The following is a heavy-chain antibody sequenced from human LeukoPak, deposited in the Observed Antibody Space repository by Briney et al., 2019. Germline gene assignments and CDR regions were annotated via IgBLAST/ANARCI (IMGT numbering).Heavy chain of an antibody. D-gene: IGHD6-13*01. V-gene: IGHV1-8*01. CDR2: MNPNSGST. Sequence: ASVKASCKASGYTFTSYDINWVRQATGQGLEWMGWMNPNSGSTGYAQKFQGRVTMTRNTSISTAYMELSSLRSEDTGVYYCARGQRSSWYARGYYYGMDDWGQRATGTVS. CDR1: GYTFTSYD. J-gene: IGHJ6*01. CDR3: ARGQRSSWYARGYYYGMDD.